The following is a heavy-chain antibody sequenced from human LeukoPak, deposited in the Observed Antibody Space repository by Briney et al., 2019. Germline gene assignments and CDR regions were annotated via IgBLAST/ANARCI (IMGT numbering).Heavy chain of an antibody. V-gene: IGHV4-38-2*02. CDR2: IYHSGTT. D-gene: IGHD5-12*01. J-gene: IGHJ6*03. CDR3: ARVFGGNDFNYYYYYMDV. Sequence: SETLSLTCTVSGYSISSGYYWGWIRQPPGKGLEWIGSIYHSGTTYCDPSLKSRVTISVDTSKNQFSLRLSSVTAADTAVYYCARVFGGNDFNYYYYYMDVWGKGTTVTISS. CDR1: GYSISSGYY.